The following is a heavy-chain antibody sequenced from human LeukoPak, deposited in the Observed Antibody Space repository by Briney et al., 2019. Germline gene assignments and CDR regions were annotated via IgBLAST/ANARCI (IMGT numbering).Heavy chain of an antibody. CDR2: IIPILGIA. D-gene: IGHD3-10*01. CDR3: ARKEGSGSLTLYHYYGMDV. V-gene: IGHV1-69*04. Sequence: AAVKVSCKASRGTFSSYAIRWVRPPPGQGLAWVGRIIPILGIANYARKFLGRVTSTADKSTRTAYMELSSLRSEDTAVYYCARKEGSGSLTLYHYYGMDVWGQGTTVTVSS. J-gene: IGHJ6*02. CDR1: RGTFSSYA.